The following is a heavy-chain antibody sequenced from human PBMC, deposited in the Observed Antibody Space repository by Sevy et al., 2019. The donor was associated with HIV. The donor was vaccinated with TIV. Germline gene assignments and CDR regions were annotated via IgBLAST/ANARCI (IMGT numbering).Heavy chain of an antibody. D-gene: IGHD3-22*01. CDR2: ISYDGNNK. J-gene: IGHJ4*02. Sequence: GGSLRLSCTASGFTFSSYAMYWVRQAPGKGLEWVAVISYDGNNKDYADSVKGRSTISRNNPKNTLYLQMNSLRAEDTAVYYCASHYYDSTGYYYPLDYWGQGTLVTVSS. V-gene: IGHV3-30*04. CDR3: ASHYYDSTGYYYPLDY. CDR1: GFTFSSYA.